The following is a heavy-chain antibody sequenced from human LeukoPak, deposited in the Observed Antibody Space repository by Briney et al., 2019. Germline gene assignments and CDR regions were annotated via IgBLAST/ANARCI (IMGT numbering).Heavy chain of an antibody. D-gene: IGHD5-18*01. Sequence: GGSLRLSCAASGFTFSDYYMSWIRQGPGKGLEWVSYMSSSDNTIYYADSVKGRFTISRDNAKNSLYLQMNSLRAEDTAVYYCARTPATYNTDLFTDYYYYMDVWGKGTTVTVSS. CDR1: GFTFSDYY. J-gene: IGHJ6*03. CDR3: ARTPATYNTDLFTDYYYYMDV. CDR2: MSSSDNTI. V-gene: IGHV3-11*04.